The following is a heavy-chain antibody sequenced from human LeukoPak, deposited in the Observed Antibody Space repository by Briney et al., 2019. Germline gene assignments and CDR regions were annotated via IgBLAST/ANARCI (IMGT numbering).Heavy chain of an antibody. J-gene: IGHJ4*02. CDR3: ARERGSSRAYFDY. Sequence: SETLSLTCSVSGGSINIGGFYWSWIRQLPGTDLEWIGYVSFSGNTYYSPSLKSRVTIAIDSSKNQFSLRLSSVTAADTAVYYCARERGSSRAYFDYWGQGSLVTVSS. CDR2: VSFSGNT. D-gene: IGHD6-6*01. V-gene: IGHV4-31*03. CDR1: GGSINIGGFY.